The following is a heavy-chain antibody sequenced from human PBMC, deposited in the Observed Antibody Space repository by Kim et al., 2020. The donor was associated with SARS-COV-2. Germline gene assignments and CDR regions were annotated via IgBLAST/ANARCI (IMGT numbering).Heavy chain of an antibody. CDR2: ISYDGSNK. V-gene: IGHV3-30*18. CDR3: AKELNYGEGLDY. CDR1: GFTFSSYG. D-gene: IGHD4-17*01. J-gene: IGHJ4*02. Sequence: GGSLRLSCAASGFTFSSYGMHWVRQAPGKGLEWVAVISYDGSNKYYADSVKGRFTISRDNSKNTLYLQMNSLRAEDTAVYYCAKELNYGEGLDYWGQGTLVTVSS.